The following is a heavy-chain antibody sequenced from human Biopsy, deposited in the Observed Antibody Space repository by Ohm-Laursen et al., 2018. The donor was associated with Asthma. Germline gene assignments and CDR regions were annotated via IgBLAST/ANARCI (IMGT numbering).Heavy chain of an antibody. D-gene: IGHD1-1*01. CDR3: VRDGTDDAFDI. Sequence: SLRLSCAASGFSFSNFAIHWVRQAPGKGLEWVGVISKDASTQDYADSVKGRFTMARDNSKNTLDLQMNSLRGEDTAVYYCVRDGTDDAFDIWGQGTVVSVSS. CDR1: GFSFSNFA. CDR2: ISKDASTQ. J-gene: IGHJ3*02. V-gene: IGHV3-30*01.